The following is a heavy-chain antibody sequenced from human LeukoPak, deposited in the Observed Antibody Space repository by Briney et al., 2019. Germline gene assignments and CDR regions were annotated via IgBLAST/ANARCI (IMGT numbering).Heavy chain of an antibody. J-gene: IGHJ3*02. CDR2: INHSGST. CDR1: GGSFSGYY. D-gene: IGHD4-17*01. V-gene: IGHV4-34*01. Sequence: PSETLSLTCAVYGGSFSGYYWSWIRQPPGKGLEWIGEINHSGSTNYNPSLKSRATISVDTSKNQFSLKLSSVTAADTAVYYCARSRGYGDYLDAFDIWGQGTMVTVSS. CDR3: ARSRGYGDYLDAFDI.